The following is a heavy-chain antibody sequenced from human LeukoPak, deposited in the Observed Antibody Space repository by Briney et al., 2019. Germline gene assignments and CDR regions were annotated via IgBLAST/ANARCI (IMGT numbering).Heavy chain of an antibody. J-gene: IGHJ3*02. CDR3: ARDRWSSTSGDAFDI. Sequence: PSETLSLTCTVSGGSISSYYWSWIRQPPGKGLEWIGYIYYSGSTNYNPSLKSRVTISVDTSKNQFSLKLSSVTAADTAVYYCARDRWSSTSGDAFDIWGQGTMVTVSS. V-gene: IGHV4-59*01. D-gene: IGHD2-2*01. CDR2: IYYSGST. CDR1: GGSISSYY.